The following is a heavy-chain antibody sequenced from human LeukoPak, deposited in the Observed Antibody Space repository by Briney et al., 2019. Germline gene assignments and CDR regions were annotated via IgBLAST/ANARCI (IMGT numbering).Heavy chain of an antibody. CDR2: INWNGGST. CDR1: GFTFDDYG. CDR3: GGGITRGEWSNDG. V-gene: IGHV3-20*04. Sequence: PGGSLRLSCAASGFTFDDYGMSWVRQAPGKGLEWVSGINWNGGSTGYADSVKGRFTISRDNAKNSLYLQMNSLRAGDTALYYCGGGITRGEWSNDGWGQGTPVNV. D-gene: IGHD2-8*01. J-gene: IGHJ6*02.